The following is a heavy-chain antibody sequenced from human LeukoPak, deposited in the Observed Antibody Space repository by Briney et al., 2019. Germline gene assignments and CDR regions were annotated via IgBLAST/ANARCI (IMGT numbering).Heavy chain of an antibody. CDR2: INPNSGGT. D-gene: IGHD4-11*01. V-gene: IGHV1-2*02. J-gene: IGHJ4*02. CDR3: ARGAHDYSFDY. CDR1: GYTFTGHY. Sequence: ASVTVSCKASGYTFTGHYMHWVRQAPGQGLEWMGWINPNSGGTAYAQKFQGRVTMTRDTSISTAYMELGGLRFDDTAVYYCARGAHDYSFDYWGQGTLVTVSS.